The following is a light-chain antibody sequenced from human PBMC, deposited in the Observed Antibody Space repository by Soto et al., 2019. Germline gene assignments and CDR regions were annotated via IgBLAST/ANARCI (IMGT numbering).Light chain of an antibody. CDR2: AAS. Sequence: DIQMTQSPSSLSASVGDRVTMTCRASQTISSYLNWYQQKPGKAPNLLIYAASSLQSGVASRFSGSGSGTDFTLTINSLRPEDFAIYYCQQTYSTPRTFGQGTKVEIK. V-gene: IGKV1-39*01. J-gene: IGKJ1*01. CDR3: QQTYSTPRT. CDR1: QTISSY.